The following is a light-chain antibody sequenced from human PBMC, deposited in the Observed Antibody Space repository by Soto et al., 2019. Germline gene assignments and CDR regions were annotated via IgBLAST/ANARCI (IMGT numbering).Light chain of an antibody. V-gene: IGLV2-11*01. CDR2: DVN. CDR1: SSDDGAYNY. CDR3: CSYAGSTRV. J-gene: IGLJ2*01. Sequence: QSALTQPRSVSGSPGQSVAISCAGTSSDDGAYNYVSWYQQHPGKAPKLMIYDVNKRPSGVPDRFSASKSGNTASLTISGLQAEDEADYYCCSYAGSTRVFGGGTKVTVL.